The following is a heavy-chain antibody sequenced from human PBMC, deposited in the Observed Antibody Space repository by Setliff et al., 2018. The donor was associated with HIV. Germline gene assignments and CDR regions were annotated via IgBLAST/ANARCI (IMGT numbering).Heavy chain of an antibody. Sequence: GGSLRLSCVASGFTFGSYEMNWVRQAPGKGLEWVSNIGSIGSRGATHYADSVKGRFTISRDNAKNSVYLQMNSLRAEDTAVYYCARIEASYYFDTWGQGTLVTVSS. CDR3: ARIEASYYFDT. CDR2: IGSIGSRGAT. V-gene: IGHV3-48*03. CDR1: GFTFGSYE. J-gene: IGHJ4*02. D-gene: IGHD3-10*01.